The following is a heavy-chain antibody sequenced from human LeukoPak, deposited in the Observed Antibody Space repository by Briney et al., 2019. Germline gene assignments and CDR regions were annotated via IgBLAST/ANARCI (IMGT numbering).Heavy chain of an antibody. CDR2: IYSGGST. V-gene: IGHV3-66*04. D-gene: IGHD6-19*01. CDR1: GFTVSSNY. J-gene: IGHJ4*02. CDR3: ARQLSSSGWYVDY. Sequence: GGSLRLSCAASGFTVSSNYMSWVRQAPGKGLEWVSVIYSGGSTYYADSVKGRFTISRDNSKNTLYLQMNSLRAEDTAVYYCARQLSSSGWYVDYWGQGTLVTVSS.